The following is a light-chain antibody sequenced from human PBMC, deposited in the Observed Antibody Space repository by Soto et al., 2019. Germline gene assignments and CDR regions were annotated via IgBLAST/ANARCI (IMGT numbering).Light chain of an antibody. CDR3: QQSYNTPIT. CDR2: GAS. J-gene: IGKJ5*01. CDR1: QSISSH. Sequence: DIQMTQSPSSLSASVGDRFTITCRASQSISSHLSGYHQKPGKAPKVLIYGASSLQSGVPSRFRGSGSGTDFTLTISSLQPEDFATYYCQQSYNTPITFGQGTRLEI. V-gene: IGKV1-39*01.